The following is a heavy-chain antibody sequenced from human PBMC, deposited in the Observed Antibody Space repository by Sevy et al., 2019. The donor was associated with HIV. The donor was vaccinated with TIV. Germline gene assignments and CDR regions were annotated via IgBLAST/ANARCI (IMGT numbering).Heavy chain of an antibody. Sequence: GSLRLSCAASGFTFSSYGMHWVRQAPGKGLEWVAVIWYDGSNKYYADSVKGRFTISRDNSKNTLYLQMNSLRAEDTAVYYCAREGPAAIGGDYYYYGMDVWGQGTTVTVSS. V-gene: IGHV3-33*01. J-gene: IGHJ6*02. CDR1: GFTFSSYG. CDR2: IWYDGSNK. D-gene: IGHD2-2*02. CDR3: AREGPAAIGGDYYYYGMDV.